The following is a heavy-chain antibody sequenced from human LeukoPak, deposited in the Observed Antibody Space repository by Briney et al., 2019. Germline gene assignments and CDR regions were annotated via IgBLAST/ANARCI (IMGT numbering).Heavy chain of an antibody. J-gene: IGHJ4*02. CDR3: ARAAYDSNGFTANHDY. D-gene: IGHD3-22*01. CDR1: GFIFSTYA. V-gene: IGHV3-23*01. CDR2: ISGRGDST. Sequence: PGGSLRLSCAASGFIFSTYAMNWVRQAPGKGLEWVSAISGRGDSTYYADSVKGRFTISRDNSKNTLYLQMSNLRAEDTAVYYCARAAYDSNGFTANHDYWGQGTLVTVSS.